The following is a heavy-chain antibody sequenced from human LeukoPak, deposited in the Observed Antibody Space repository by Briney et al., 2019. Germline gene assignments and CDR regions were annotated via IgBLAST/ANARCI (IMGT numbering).Heavy chain of an antibody. Sequence: PSETLSLTCTVSGGSISSGGYYWSWIRQHPGKGLEWIGYIYYSGSTYYNPSLKSRVNISVDTSKNQFSLKLSSVTAADTAVYYCARGYCSSTSCYAWNAFDIWGQGTMVTVSS. CDR2: IYYSGST. J-gene: IGHJ3*02. V-gene: IGHV4-31*03. CDR3: ARGYCSSTSCYAWNAFDI. CDR1: GGSISSGGYY. D-gene: IGHD2-2*01.